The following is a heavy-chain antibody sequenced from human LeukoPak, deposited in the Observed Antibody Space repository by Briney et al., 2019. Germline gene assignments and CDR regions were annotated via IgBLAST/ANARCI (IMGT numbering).Heavy chain of an antibody. CDR2: INHSGST. CDR3: ARHRRTYYYGSGNWFDP. D-gene: IGHD3-10*01. V-gene: IGHV4-34*01. J-gene: IGHJ5*02. CDR1: GGSFSGYY. Sequence: PSETLSLTCAVYGGSFSGYYWSWIRQPPGKGLEWIGEINHSGSTNYNPSLKSRVTISVDTSKNQFSLKLSSVTAADTAVYYCARHRRTYYYGSGNWFDPWGQGTLVTVPS.